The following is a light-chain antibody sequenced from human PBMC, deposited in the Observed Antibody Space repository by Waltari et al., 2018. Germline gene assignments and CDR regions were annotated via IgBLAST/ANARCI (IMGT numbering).Light chain of an antibody. CDR2: EVS. J-gene: IGLJ2*01. CDR3: CSYAGSSTFEGV. CDR1: SSDVGGYNL. Sequence: QSALTQPASVSGSPGQSITISCTGTSSDVGGYNLVSWYQQHPGKAPKLRISEVSKRPSGVSNRFSGSKSGNTASLTISGLQAEDEADYYCCSYAGSSTFEGVFGGGTKLTVL. V-gene: IGLV2-23*02.